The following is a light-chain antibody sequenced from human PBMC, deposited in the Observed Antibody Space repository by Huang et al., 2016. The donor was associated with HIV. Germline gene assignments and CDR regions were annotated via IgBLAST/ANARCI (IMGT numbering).Light chain of an antibody. CDR3: QQRFT. J-gene: IGKJ3*01. V-gene: IGKV3-11*01. CDR2: GAS. CDR1: QNISSV. Sequence: EIVLTQSPATLSLSPGGRATLSCRASQNISSVLAWYQQGAGQAPRLLIYGASNRATGIPARFIGSGSGTDFTLTINNLEPGDFAVYYCQQRFTFGPGTKVDIK.